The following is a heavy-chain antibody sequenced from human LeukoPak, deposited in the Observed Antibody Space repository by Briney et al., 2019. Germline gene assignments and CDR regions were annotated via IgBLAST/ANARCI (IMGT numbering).Heavy chain of an antibody. J-gene: IGHJ6*02. CDR1: GFTFSSYS. V-gene: IGHV3-66*01. Sequence: PGGSLRLSCAASGFTFSSYSMNWIRQAPGKGLEWVSVIYSAGSTYYADSVKGRFTISRDNSKNTLYLQMNSLRVEDTALYYCARDHSMDVWGQGTTVTVSS. CDR2: IYSAGST. CDR3: ARDHSMDV.